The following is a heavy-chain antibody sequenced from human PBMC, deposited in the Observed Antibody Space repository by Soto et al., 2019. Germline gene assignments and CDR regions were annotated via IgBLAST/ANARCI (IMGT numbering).Heavy chain of an antibody. Sequence: GGSLRLSCAASGFTFSSYAMSWVRQAPGKGLEWVSAISSSGGSTYYADSVKGRFTISRDNSKNTLYLQMNSLRAEDTAVYYCAAPRPGPPRYCSGGSCLNWFDPWGQGTLVTVSS. J-gene: IGHJ5*02. CDR1: GFTFSSYA. D-gene: IGHD2-15*01. CDR3: AAPRPGPPRYCSGGSCLNWFDP. V-gene: IGHV3-23*01. CDR2: ISSSGGST.